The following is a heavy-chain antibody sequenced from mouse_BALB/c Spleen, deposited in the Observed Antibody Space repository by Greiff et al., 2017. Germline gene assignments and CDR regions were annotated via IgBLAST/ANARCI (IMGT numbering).Heavy chain of an antibody. CDR1: GYTFTSYW. J-gene: IGHJ4*01. CDR2: INPSTGYT. CDR3: ARWYYAMDY. D-gene: IGHD1-1*02. V-gene: IGHV1-7*01. Sequence: VQLQQSGAELAKPGASVKMSCKASGYTFTSYWMHWVKRRPGQGLEWIGYINPSTGYTEYNQKFKDKATLTADKSSSTAYMQLSSLTSEDSAVYYCARWYYAMDYWGQGTSVTVSS.